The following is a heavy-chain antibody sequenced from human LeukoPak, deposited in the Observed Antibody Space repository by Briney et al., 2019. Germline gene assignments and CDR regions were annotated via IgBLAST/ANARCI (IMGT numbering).Heavy chain of an antibody. CDR2: ISAYNGNT. CDR3: ARGDYYDSSGLTEYDY. CDR1: GGTFSSYA. J-gene: IGHJ4*02. Sequence: ASVKVSCKASGGTFSSYAISWVRQAPGQGREWMGWISAYNGNTNYAQKLQGRVTMTTDTSTSTAYMELRSLRSDDTAVYYCARGDYYDSSGLTEYDYWGQGTLVTVSS. V-gene: IGHV1-18*01. D-gene: IGHD3-22*01.